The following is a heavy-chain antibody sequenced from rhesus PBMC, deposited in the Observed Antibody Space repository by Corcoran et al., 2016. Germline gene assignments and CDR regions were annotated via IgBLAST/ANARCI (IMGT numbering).Heavy chain of an antibody. D-gene: IGHD1-14*01. Sequence: QVQLQESGPGLVKPSETLSLTCAVSGGSFSGYYWGWIRQPPGKGLEWIGYISGSRGTTTSTPSLKSRVTISTDSSKNQFSLKLSSVTAADTAVYYCARDPSSEDYSWNDVYFDYWGQGVLVTVSS. J-gene: IGHJ4*01. CDR3: ARDPSSEDYSWNDVYFDY. CDR2: ISGSRGTT. V-gene: IGHV4-165*01. CDR1: GGSFSGYY.